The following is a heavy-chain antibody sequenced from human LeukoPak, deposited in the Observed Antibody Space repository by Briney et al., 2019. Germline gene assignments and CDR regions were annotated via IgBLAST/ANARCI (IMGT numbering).Heavy chain of an antibody. D-gene: IGHD2-21*01. J-gene: IGHJ4*02. CDR2: IYYSGST. V-gene: IGHV4-59*01. Sequence: ECIGYIYYSGSTNYNPSLKSRVTISVDTSKNQFSLKLSSVTAADTAVYYCARVGGDTDYWGQGTLVTVSS. CDR3: ARVGGDTDY.